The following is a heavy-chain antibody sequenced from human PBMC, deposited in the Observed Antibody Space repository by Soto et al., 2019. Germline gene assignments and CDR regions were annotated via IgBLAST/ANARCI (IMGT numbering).Heavy chain of an antibody. CDR1: GFTFSTYG. J-gene: IGHJ4*02. V-gene: IGHV3-30*03. CDR2: ITYDGYNK. Sequence: QVQLVESGGGVVQPGGSLRLSCAASGFTFSTYGMDWVRQAPGKGLEWVGVITYDGYNKYYGDSVKGRFTISRDNSKNTQYLQMNSLRAEDTAVYYCATQNDGGDDFWGQGTLVTVSS. D-gene: IGHD2-21*01. CDR3: ATQNDGGDDF.